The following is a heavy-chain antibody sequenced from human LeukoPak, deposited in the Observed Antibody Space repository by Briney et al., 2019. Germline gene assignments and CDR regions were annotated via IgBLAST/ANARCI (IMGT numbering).Heavy chain of an antibody. CDR1: GGSFSGYY. J-gene: IGHJ3*02. D-gene: IGHD6-13*01. CDR3: AREGCSSWYASNAFDI. Sequence: KTSETLSLTCAVYGGSFSGYYWSWIRQPPGKGLEWIGEINHSGSTNYNPSLKSRVTISVDTSKNQFSLKLSSVTAADTAVYYCAREGCSSWYASNAFDIWGQGTMVTVSS. CDR2: INHSGST. V-gene: IGHV4-34*01.